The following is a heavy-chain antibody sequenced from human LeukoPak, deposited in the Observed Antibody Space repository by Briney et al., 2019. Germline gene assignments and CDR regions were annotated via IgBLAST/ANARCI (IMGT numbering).Heavy chain of an antibody. CDR3: ARGVLYGDYYVDY. J-gene: IGHJ4*01. D-gene: IGHD2-21*02. V-gene: IGHV3-7*04. CDR2: TKHDGSER. Sequence: GGSLRLSCAASGFTFTSYWMTWVRQAPRKGLGWVANTKHDGSERYYVDSVKGRFTISRVSVKNSLFLQMDSLRAEYTAVYYCARGVLYGDYYVDYWGHGTLVTV. CDR1: GFTFTSYW.